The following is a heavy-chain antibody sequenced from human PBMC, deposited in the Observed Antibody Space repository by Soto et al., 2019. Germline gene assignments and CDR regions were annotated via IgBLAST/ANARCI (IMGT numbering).Heavy chain of an antibody. D-gene: IGHD1-26*01. Sequence: ASVKVSFKASGYTFTSYAMHWVRQAPGQRLEWMGWINAGNGNTKYSQKFQGRVTITRDTSASTAYMELSSLRSEDTAVYYCARDFHLHVGGAPAEYYYYGMDVWGQGTKVTVSS. CDR1: GYTFTSYA. CDR3: ARDFHLHVGGAPAEYYYYGMDV. CDR2: INAGNGNT. J-gene: IGHJ6*02. V-gene: IGHV1-3*01.